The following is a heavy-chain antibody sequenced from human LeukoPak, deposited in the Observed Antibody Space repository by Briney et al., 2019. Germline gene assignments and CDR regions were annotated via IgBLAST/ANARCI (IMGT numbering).Heavy chain of an antibody. CDR3: SQLYDTSGYRQDY. D-gene: IGHD3-22*01. V-gene: IGHV4-34*01. CDR2: ITHSGST. Sequence: PSETLSLTCAVYGGSFSAYYWSWIRQPPGKGLEWIGEITHSGSTNYNTTLKSRVTISVDTSKNQFSLKLTSVTAADSAVYYCSQLYDTSGYRQDYWGQGTLVTVSS. CDR1: GGSFSAYY. J-gene: IGHJ4*02.